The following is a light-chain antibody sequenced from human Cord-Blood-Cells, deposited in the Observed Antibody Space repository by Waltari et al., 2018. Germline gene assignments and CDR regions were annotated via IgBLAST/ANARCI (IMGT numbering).Light chain of an antibody. V-gene: IGKV4-1*01. CDR3: QQYYSTRT. CDR1: QSGLYSSNNKIY. Sequence: DIVMTQSPDSLAVSLGERATINCESSQSGLYSSNNKIYLAWYQQKPGQPPKLLIYWASTRESGVPDRFSGSGSGTDFTLTISSLQAEDVAVYYCQQYYSTRTFGQGTKVEIK. CDR2: WAS. J-gene: IGKJ1*01.